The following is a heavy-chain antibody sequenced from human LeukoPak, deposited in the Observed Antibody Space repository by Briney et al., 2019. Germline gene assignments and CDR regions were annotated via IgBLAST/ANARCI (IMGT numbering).Heavy chain of an antibody. D-gene: IGHD3-10*01. Sequence: GGSLRLSCAASGFTFSSYAMSWVRQAPGKGLEWVSAISGSGGSTYHADSVKGRFTISRDNSKNTLYLQMNSLRAEDTAVYYCAKDQGYYYGSGSYVFDYWGQGTLVTVSS. CDR2: ISGSGGST. J-gene: IGHJ4*02. V-gene: IGHV3-23*01. CDR1: GFTFSSYA. CDR3: AKDQGYYYGSGSYVFDY.